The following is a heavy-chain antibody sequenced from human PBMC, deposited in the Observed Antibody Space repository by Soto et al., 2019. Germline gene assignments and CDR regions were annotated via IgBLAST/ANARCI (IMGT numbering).Heavy chain of an antibody. Sequence: EVQLVESGGGLVKPGGSLRLSCAASGFTFSTYSMDWVRQAPGKGLEWVSSISSRSSYIYYADSVKGRFTISRDNAKNSLFLQMNSLTAEDTAVYYCASGINTSPRLYWSFDLWGRGTLVTVSS. CDR1: GFTFSTYS. CDR2: ISSRSSYI. J-gene: IGHJ2*01. CDR3: ASGINTSPRLYWSFDL. V-gene: IGHV3-21*01. D-gene: IGHD2-2*01.